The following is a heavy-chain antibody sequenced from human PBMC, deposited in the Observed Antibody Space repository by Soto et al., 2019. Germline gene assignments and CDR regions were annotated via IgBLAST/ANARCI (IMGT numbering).Heavy chain of an antibody. J-gene: IGHJ4*02. CDR3: ARDTEWLVLREYYFDY. Sequence: SVKVSCKASGGTFSSYAISWVRQAPGQGLEWMGGIIPIFGTANYAQKFQGRVTITADESTSTAYMEPSSLRSEDTAVYYCARDTEWLVLREYYFDYLGQGTLVTVSS. D-gene: IGHD6-19*01. V-gene: IGHV1-69*13. CDR2: IIPIFGTA. CDR1: GGTFSSYA.